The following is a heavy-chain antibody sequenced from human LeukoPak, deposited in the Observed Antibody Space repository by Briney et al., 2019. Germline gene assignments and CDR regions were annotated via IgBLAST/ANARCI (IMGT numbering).Heavy chain of an antibody. CDR1: GFTFSSYG. J-gene: IGHJ3*02. CDR2: IRYDGSNK. CDR3: ARDSPSVYYRLGAFDI. Sequence: GGSLRLSCAASGFTFSSYGMHWVRQAPGKGLEWVAFIRYDGSNKYYADSVKGRFTISRDNSKNTLYLQMNSLRIEDTAVYYCARDSPSVYYRLGAFDIWGQGTMVTVSS. D-gene: IGHD3-22*01. V-gene: IGHV3-30*02.